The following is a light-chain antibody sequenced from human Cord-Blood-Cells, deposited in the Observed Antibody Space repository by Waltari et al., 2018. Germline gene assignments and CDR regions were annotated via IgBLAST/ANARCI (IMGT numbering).Light chain of an antibody. J-gene: IGKJ4*01. CDR2: GAS. V-gene: IGKV3-15*01. CDR1: QSVSRN. CDR3: QQYNNWPPLT. Sequence: EIVMTPSPATLSVSPGDRATLSCRASQSVSRNFAWYQQQPGQAPRLLIYGASPRATGIPARFSGSGSGTEFTLTISSLQSEDFAVYYCQQYNNWPPLTFGGGTKVEIK.